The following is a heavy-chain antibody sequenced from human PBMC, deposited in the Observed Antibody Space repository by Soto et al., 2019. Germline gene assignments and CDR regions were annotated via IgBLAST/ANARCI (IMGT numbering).Heavy chain of an antibody. J-gene: IGHJ4*02. CDR2: MNPNSGNT. V-gene: IGHV1-8*01. D-gene: IGHD4-17*01. Sequence: ASVKVSCKASGYTFTSYDINWVRQATGQGLEWMGWMNPNSGNTGYAQKFQGRVTMTRNTSISTAYMELSSLRSEDTAVYYCARSYSYTVTVDYWGQGTLVTVSS. CDR3: ARSYSYTVTVDY. CDR1: GYTFTSYD.